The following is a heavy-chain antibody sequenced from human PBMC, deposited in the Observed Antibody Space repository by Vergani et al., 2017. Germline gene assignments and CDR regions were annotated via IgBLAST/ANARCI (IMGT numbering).Heavy chain of an antibody. V-gene: IGHV1-18*01. D-gene: IGHD6-13*01. CDR1: GYTFTSYG. CDR2: IGAYNGNT. CDR3: AGAYSSSRYGSGDDY. J-gene: IGHJ4*02. Sequence: QVQLVQSGAEVKKPGASVKVSCKASGYTFTSYGISWVRQAPGQGLEWMGWIGAYNGNTNYAQKFQGRVTMTRDTSISTAYMALGRLRSDETAVYYCAGAYSSSRYGSGDDYWGQGTLVTVSS.